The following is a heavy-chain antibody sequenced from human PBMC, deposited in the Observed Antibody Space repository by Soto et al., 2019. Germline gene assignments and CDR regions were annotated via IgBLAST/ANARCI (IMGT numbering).Heavy chain of an antibody. J-gene: IGHJ5*02. CDR2: ISDSADNI. CDR3: VREVGIGVKEYFAP. V-gene: IGHV3-23*01. Sequence: EVQLLESGGGLVQPGGSLRLSCAASGFTFSDYAISWVRLAPGRGLEWVSAISDSADNIYYADTVKGRITISRDNSKNTLDMQMDSVGAGGTAVYYCVREVGIGVKEYFAPWGQGTQVTVSS. CDR1: GFTFSDYA. D-gene: IGHD2-2*01.